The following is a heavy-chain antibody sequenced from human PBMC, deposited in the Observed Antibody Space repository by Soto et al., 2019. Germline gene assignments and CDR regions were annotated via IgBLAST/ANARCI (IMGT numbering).Heavy chain of an antibody. CDR1: GFTFSSYS. Sequence: EVQLVESGGGLVKPGGSLRLSCAASGFTFSSYSMNWVRQAPGKGLEWVSSISSSSSYIYYADSVKGRFTISRDNAKNSLYLQMNSLRAEDTAVYYCARARKVGPGFDIWGQGTMVTVSS. CDR2: ISSSSSYI. V-gene: IGHV3-21*01. J-gene: IGHJ3*02. CDR3: ARARKVGPGFDI. D-gene: IGHD1-26*01.